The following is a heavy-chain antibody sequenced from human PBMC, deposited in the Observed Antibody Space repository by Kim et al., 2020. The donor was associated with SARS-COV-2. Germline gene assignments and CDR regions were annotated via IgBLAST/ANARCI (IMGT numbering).Heavy chain of an antibody. Sequence: LKSRVTISVDTSKNRFSLKLSSVTAADTAVYYCAGHSTIIAAPMSPSDYWGQGTLVTVSS. D-gene: IGHD6-6*01. J-gene: IGHJ4*02. CDR3: AGHSTIIAAPMSPSDY. V-gene: IGHV4-39*01.